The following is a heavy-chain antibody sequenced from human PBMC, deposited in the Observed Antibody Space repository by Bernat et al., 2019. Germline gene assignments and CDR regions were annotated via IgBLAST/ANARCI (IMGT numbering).Heavy chain of an antibody. CDR3: AKGMDTAVSDYYYGMDV. D-gene: IGHD5-18*01. V-gene: IGHV3-23*01. Sequence: EVQLLESGGGLVQPGGSLRLSCAASGFTFSSYAMSWVRQAPGKGLEWVSAISGSGGSTYYADSVKGRFTISRDNSKNTLYLQMNSLRAEDTAVYYCAKGMDTAVSDYYYGMDVWGQGTTVTVS. CDR1: GFTFSSYA. J-gene: IGHJ6*02. CDR2: ISGSGGST.